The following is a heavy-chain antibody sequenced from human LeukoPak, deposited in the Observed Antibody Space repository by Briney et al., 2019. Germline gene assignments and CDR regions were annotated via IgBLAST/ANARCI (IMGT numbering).Heavy chain of an antibody. CDR1: GFSLSTSGMS. D-gene: IGHD2-15*01. V-gene: IGHV2-70*11. CDR3: ARTGLEYCSGGSCYDH. Sequence: SGPTLVNPTQTLTLTCTFSGFSLSTSGMSMSWIRQPPGKALERLARLDWDDDKYYTTSLKTRLPISKDTSKNQVALTMTNMDPVDTDTYYCARTGLEYCSGGSCYDHWGQGTLVTVSS. CDR2: LDWDDDK. J-gene: IGHJ4*02.